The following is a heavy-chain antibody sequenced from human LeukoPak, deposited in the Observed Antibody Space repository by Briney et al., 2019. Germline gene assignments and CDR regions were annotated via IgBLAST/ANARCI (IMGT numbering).Heavy chain of an antibody. Sequence: SGGSLRLSCAASGFTFSSYAMSWVRQAPGKGLERVSATSGSGGSTHYADSVKGRFTISRDNSKNTLYLQMNSLRAEDTAVYYCANGPDCSSTSCYWSYFDYWGQGTLVTVSS. J-gene: IGHJ4*02. CDR3: ANGPDCSSTSCYWSYFDY. CDR1: GFTFSSYA. D-gene: IGHD2-2*01. V-gene: IGHV3-23*01. CDR2: TSGSGGST.